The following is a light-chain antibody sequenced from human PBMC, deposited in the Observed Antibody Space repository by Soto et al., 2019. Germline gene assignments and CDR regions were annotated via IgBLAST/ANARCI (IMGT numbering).Light chain of an antibody. CDR2: EVS. Sequence: QSALTQPASVSGSPGQSITISCTGTSSDIGNYDFVSWYQQVPGTAPKAMIYEVSSRPSGVSNRFFGAKSGNTASLTISGLQAEDEAYYYCSSYTTSTSFILFGGGTKVTVL. CDR1: SSDIGNYDF. J-gene: IGLJ2*01. V-gene: IGLV2-14*01. CDR3: SSYTTSTSFIL.